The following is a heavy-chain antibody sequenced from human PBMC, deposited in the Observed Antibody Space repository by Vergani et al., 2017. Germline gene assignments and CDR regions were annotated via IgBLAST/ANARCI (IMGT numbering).Heavy chain of an antibody. J-gene: IGHJ4*02. D-gene: IGHD3-9*01. CDR2: IYHSGGA. CDR3: ARTESFILRYFHWAL. V-gene: IGHV4-39*01. Sequence: QLHLQESGPGLVKPSETLCLTCTVSGGSITSSSYYWGWIRQPPGKGLGWIGNIYHSGGAYYNPSLKGRVTISVDTSKNQFSLEVTSVTAANTAIYFCARTESFILRYFHWALWGQGTLVTVSS. CDR1: GGSITSSSYY.